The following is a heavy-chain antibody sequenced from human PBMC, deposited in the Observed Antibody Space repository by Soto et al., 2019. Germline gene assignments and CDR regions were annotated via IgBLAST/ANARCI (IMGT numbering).Heavy chain of an antibody. CDR3: AKDIAAGTGHTQGDD. CDR1: GFTFNSYA. V-gene: IGHV3-23*01. Sequence: GVSLRLSCAASGFTFNSYAMSWVRQAPGKGLEWVSGISGGGSSTYYADSVKGRFTTSRDNSKNTLYLQMNSLRDEDTDVYFCAKDIAAGTGHTQGDDWGQGT. D-gene: IGHD6-25*01. J-gene: IGHJ4*02. CDR2: ISGGGSST.